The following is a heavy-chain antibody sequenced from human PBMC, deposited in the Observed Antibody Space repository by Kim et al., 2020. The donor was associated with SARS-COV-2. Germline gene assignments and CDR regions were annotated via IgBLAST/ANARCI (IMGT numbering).Heavy chain of an antibody. J-gene: IGHJ4*02. Sequence: GESLKISCKGSGYSFTSYWIGWVRQMPGKGLEWMGIIYPGDSNTRYSPSFQGQVIISADKSISTAYLQWGSLKASDTAMYYCARRVYCGGDCYSSFDSWGQGTLVTVSS. CDR1: GYSFTSYW. CDR3: ARRVYCGGDCYSSFDS. CDR2: IYPGDSNT. V-gene: IGHV5-51*01. D-gene: IGHD2-21*02.